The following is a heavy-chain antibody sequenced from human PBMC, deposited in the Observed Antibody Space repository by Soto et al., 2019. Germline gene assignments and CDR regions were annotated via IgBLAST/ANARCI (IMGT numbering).Heavy chain of an antibody. CDR2: IYYSGST. CDR3: ARLGGSYAVPHFDY. CDR1: GGSISSYY. D-gene: IGHD1-26*01. J-gene: IGHJ4*02. Sequence: SETLSLTCTVSGGSISSYYLSWIRQPPGKGLEWIGYIYYSGSTNYNPSLKSRVTISVDTSKNQFSLKLSSVTAADTAVYYCARLGGSYAVPHFDYWGQGTLVTVS. V-gene: IGHV4-59*08.